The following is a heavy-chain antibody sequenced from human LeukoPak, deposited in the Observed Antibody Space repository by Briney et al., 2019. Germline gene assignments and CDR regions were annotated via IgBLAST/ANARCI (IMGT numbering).Heavy chain of an antibody. CDR1: GGTFSSYA. D-gene: IGHD4-11*01. CDR2: IIPIFGTA. Sequence: SVKVSCKASGGTFSSYAISWVRQAPGQGLEWMGRIIPIFGTANYAQKFQGRVTITTDESTSTAYMELSSLRSEDTAVYYCARDDYNSRSLDYWGQGTLVTVSS. CDR3: ARDDYNSRSLDY. V-gene: IGHV1-69*05. J-gene: IGHJ4*02.